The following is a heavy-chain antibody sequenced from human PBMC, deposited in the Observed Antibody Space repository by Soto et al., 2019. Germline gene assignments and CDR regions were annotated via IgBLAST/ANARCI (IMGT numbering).Heavy chain of an antibody. V-gene: IGHV4-34*01. CDR1: GGSFSGYY. J-gene: IGHJ6*02. CDR2: INHSGST. CDR3: ARGRSWNGMDV. Sequence: QVQLQQWGAGRLKPSETLSLTCAVYGGSFSGYYWSWIRQPPGKGLEWIGEINHSGSTEYNPSPRSRATRSGDTSKRQCSLRRSSVTAADTAVYYCARGRSWNGMDVWGQGTTVTVSS. D-gene: IGHD6-13*01.